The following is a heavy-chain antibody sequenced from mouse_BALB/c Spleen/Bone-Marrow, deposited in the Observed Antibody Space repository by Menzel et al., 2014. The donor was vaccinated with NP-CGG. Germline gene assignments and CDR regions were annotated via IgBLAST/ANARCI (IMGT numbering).Heavy chain of an antibody. CDR3: ARGQLLAY. D-gene: IGHD3-3*01. V-gene: IGHV1-12*01. CDR1: GYIFTSYN. Sequence: LQESGAELVRSGASVKMSCKASGYIFTSYNIHWVKQTPGQGLEWIGHIYPGNGGTNYNQKFKGKATLTADTSSSTAYIQISSLTSEDSAVCFCARGQLLAYWGQGTLVTVSA. CDR2: IYPGNGGT. J-gene: IGHJ3*01.